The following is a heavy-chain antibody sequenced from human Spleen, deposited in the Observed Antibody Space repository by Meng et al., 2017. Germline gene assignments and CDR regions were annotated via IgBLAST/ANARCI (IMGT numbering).Heavy chain of an antibody. CDR2: IYPGDSDT. CDR1: GYSFTNYW. J-gene: IGHJ3*02. CDR3: ARHSSGWYSTTPGAFDI. V-gene: IGHV5-51*01. Sequence: GESLKISCKASGYSFTNYWIGWVRQMPGKGLEWMGIIYPGDSDTRYSPSFQGQVTISADKSISTAYLQWSSLKASDTAMYYCARHSSGWYSTTPGAFDIWGQGTMVTVSS. D-gene: IGHD6-19*01.